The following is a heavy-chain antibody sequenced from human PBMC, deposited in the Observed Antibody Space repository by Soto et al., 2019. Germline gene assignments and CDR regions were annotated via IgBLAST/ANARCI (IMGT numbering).Heavy chain of an antibody. CDR2: IWADGTNK. CDR1: GLTFRSFG. Sequence: QVKLVESGGGVVQPGKSLRLSCAASGLTFRSFGMHWARQAPGKGLEWLAVIWADGTNKYYADSVKGRFTVSRDNSKNTLYLQMNSLRVEDTAVYYCARDQFTLAAMDVWGPGTTVIVSS. V-gene: IGHV3-33*01. CDR3: ARDQFTLAAMDV. J-gene: IGHJ6*02.